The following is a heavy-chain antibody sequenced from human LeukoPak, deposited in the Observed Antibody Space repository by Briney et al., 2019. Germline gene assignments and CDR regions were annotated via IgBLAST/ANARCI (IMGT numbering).Heavy chain of an antibody. CDR2: INHSGST. CDR3: ARGGRRTADDYYDSSGYYPYYFDY. V-gene: IGHV4-34*01. Sequence: SETLSLTCAVYGGSFSGYYWSWIRQPPGKGLEWIGEINHSGSTNYNPSLKSRVTISVDTSKNQFSLKLSSVTAADTTVYYCARGGRRTADDYYDSSGYYPYYFDYWGQGTLVTVSS. D-gene: IGHD3-22*01. CDR1: GGSFSGYY. J-gene: IGHJ4*02.